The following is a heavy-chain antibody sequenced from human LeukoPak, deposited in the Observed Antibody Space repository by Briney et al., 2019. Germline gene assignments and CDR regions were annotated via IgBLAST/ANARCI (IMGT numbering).Heavy chain of an antibody. V-gene: IGHV4-4*07. D-gene: IGHD1-1*01. CDR3: ATGPPRGYEDAFDI. Sequence: PSETLSLTCTVSGGSISSYYWSWIRQPAGKGLEWIGRIYTSGSTNYNPSLKSRVTMSVDTSKNQFSLKLSSVTAADTAVYYCATGPPRGYEDAFDIWGQGTMVTVSS. CDR2: IYTSGST. J-gene: IGHJ3*02. CDR1: GGSISSYY.